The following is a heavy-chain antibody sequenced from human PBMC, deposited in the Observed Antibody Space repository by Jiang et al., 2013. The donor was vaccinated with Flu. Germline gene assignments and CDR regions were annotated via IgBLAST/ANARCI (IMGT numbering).Heavy chain of an antibody. J-gene: IGHJ6*02. CDR2: IYYSGST. D-gene: IGHD3-3*01. CDR1: GGSISSYY. Sequence: LLKPSETLSLTCTVSGGSISSYYWSWIRQPPGKGLEWIGYIYYSGSTNYNPSLKSRVTISVDTSKNQFSLKLSSVTAADTAVYYCARDRGRTYYDFWSGYYTVGSDYYYYGMDVWGQGTTVTVSS. CDR3: ARDRGRTYYDFWSGYYTVGSDYYYYGMDV. V-gene: IGHV4-59*01.